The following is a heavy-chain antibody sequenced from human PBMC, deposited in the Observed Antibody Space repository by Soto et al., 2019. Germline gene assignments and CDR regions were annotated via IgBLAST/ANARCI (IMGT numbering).Heavy chain of an antibody. CDR2: ISAYNGNT. CDR3: ARAVTVTTYGFDY. V-gene: IGHV1-18*04. Sequence: ASVKVSCKASGYTFTGYYMHWVRQAPGQGLEWMGWISAYNGNTNYAQKLQGRVTMTTDTSTSTAYMELRSLRSDDTAVYYCARAVTVTTYGFDYWGQGTLVTVSS. CDR1: GYTFTGYY. J-gene: IGHJ4*02. D-gene: IGHD4-17*01.